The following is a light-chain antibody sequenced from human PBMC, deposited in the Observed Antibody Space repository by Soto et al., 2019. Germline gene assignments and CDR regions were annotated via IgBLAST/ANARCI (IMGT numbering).Light chain of an antibody. J-gene: IGKJ1*01. Sequence: EIVMTQSPATLSVSPGERATLSCRASQSISDTLAWYQQKPGQAPRLLIHGASTRATSFPARFSGSGSGTDFTLTISSLQSEDFAVYYCQQYNNWPWTFGQGTKVDIK. V-gene: IGKV3-15*01. CDR2: GAS. CDR3: QQYNNWPWT. CDR1: QSISDT.